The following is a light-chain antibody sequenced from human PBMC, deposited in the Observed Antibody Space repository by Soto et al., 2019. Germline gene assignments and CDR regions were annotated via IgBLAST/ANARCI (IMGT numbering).Light chain of an antibody. V-gene: IGLV2-14*01. Sequence: QSALTQPASVSGSPGQSITISCTGSSNDVGGYNFVSWYQQHPRKAPKLLIYEVTNRPSGISDRFSGSRSGNTASLTISGLQPEDEAGYYCGSYTNTNSLIFGGGTKLTVL. CDR1: SNDVGGYNF. J-gene: IGLJ2*01. CDR2: EVT. CDR3: GSYTNTNSLI.